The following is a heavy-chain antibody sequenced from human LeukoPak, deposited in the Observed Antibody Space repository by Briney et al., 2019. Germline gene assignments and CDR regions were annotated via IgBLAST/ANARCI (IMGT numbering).Heavy chain of an antibody. D-gene: IGHD6-19*01. CDR2: IYYSGST. CDR1: GGSFSGYY. V-gene: IGHV4-34*01. Sequence: SETLSLTCAVYGGSFSGYYWSWIRQPPGKGLEWIGSIYYSGSTYYNPSLKSRVTISVDTSKNQFSLKLSSVTAADTAVYYCAGGPYSSGPFDYWGQGTLVTVSS. J-gene: IGHJ4*02. CDR3: AGGPYSSGPFDY.